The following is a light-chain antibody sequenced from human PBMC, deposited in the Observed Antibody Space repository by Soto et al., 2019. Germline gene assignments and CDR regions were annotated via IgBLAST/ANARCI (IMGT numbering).Light chain of an antibody. J-gene: IGLJ3*02. CDR1: SGHSSYA. CDR2: LNSDGSH. CDR3: QPWGTGAKWV. Sequence: QLVLTQSPSASASLGASVKLTCTLSSGHSSYAIAWHQQQPEKGPRYLLKLNSDGSHSKGDGIPDRFSGSSPGAERYLTISSLQTEDEGDYYCQPWGTGAKWVFGGGTLRTVL. V-gene: IGLV4-69*01.